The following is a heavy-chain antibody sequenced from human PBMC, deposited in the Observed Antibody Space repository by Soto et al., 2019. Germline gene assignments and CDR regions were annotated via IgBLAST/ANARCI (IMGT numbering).Heavy chain of an antibody. CDR1: GGTFSSYA. V-gene: IGHV1-69*13. CDR3: ASVSMVRGVPYYYYGMDV. Sequence: SVTVSCKASGGTFSSYAIIWVRQAPGQGLEWMGGIIPIFGTANYAQKFQGRVTITADESTSTAYMELSSLRSEDTAVYYCASVSMVRGVPYYYYGMDVWGQGTTVTVSS. D-gene: IGHD3-10*01. J-gene: IGHJ6*02. CDR2: IIPIFGTA.